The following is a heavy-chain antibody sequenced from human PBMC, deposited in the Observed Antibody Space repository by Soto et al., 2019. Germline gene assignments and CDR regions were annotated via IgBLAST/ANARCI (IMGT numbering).Heavy chain of an antibody. D-gene: IGHD3-10*01. CDR3: AHRSLWFGDHAFDI. V-gene: IGHV2-5*02. CDR2: IYWDDDK. CDR1: GFSLSTSGVG. J-gene: IGHJ3*02. Sequence: QITLKESGPTLVKPTQTLTLTCTFSGFSLSTSGVGVGWIRQPPGKALEWLALIYWDDDKRYSPSLKSRLTSTKDTSKNHVVLTMTNMDPVDTATYYCAHRSLWFGDHAFDIWGQGTMVTVSS.